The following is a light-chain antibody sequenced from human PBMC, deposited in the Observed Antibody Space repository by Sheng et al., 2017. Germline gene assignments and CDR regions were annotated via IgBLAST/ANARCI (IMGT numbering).Light chain of an antibody. CDR3: QSFDSTNQV. J-gene: IGLJ3*02. CDR1: TGSIVSNY. CDR2: DGN. V-gene: IGLV6-57*03. Sequence: NFLLTQPHSVSESPGKTVTISCTRATGSIVSNYVQWYQQRPGSAPTTVIYDGNQRPSGVPDRFSGSIDSSSNSASLTISGLKTEDEADYYCQSFDSTNQVFGGGTTLTVL.